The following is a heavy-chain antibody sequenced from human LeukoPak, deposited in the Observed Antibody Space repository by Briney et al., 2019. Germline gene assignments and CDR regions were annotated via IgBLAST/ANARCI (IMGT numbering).Heavy chain of an antibody. Sequence: SQTLSLTCTVSGGSISSYYWSWIRQPAGKGLEWIGRIYTSGSTNYNPSLKSRVTMSVDTSKNQFSLKLSSVTAADTAMYYCARMGGATPYNWFDPWGQGTLVTVSS. V-gene: IGHV4-4*07. CDR2: IYTSGST. CDR3: ARMGGATPYNWFDP. CDR1: GGSISSYY. D-gene: IGHD1-26*01. J-gene: IGHJ5*02.